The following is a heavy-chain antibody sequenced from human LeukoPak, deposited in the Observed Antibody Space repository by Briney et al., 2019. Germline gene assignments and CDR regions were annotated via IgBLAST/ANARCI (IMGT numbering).Heavy chain of an antibody. V-gene: IGHV3-21*01. CDR3: ARDTGEGWFDP. Sequence: GGSLRLSCAASGFTFSSYSMNWVRQAPGKGLEWVSSISSSSYIYYADSVKGRFTISRDNAKNSLYLQMNSLRAEDTAVYYCARDTGEGWFDPWGQGTLVTVSS. J-gene: IGHJ5*02. CDR2: ISSSSYI. D-gene: IGHD1-26*01. CDR1: GFTFSSYS.